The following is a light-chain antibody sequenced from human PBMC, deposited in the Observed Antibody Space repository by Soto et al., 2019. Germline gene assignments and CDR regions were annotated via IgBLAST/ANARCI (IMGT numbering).Light chain of an antibody. CDR3: QQFDDSRPAFT. V-gene: IGKV3-20*01. CDR1: QTVNSRH. Sequence: LTQAPGTLSLSPGERATLSCRASQTVNSRHLNWYQHKPGQAPRLLIYGASIRATGIPDRFSGSRSGAAFSLTITRLEPEDSAVYYCQQFDDSRPAFTFGQGTKLEI. J-gene: IGKJ2*01. CDR2: GAS.